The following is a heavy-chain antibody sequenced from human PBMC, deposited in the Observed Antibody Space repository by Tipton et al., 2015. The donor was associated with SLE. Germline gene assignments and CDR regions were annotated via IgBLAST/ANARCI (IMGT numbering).Heavy chain of an antibody. CDR2: INSDGSST. V-gene: IGHV3-74*01. D-gene: IGHD4-23*01. Sequence: SLRLSCAASGFTFSSYWMHWVRQAPGKGLVWVSRINSDGSSTSYADSVKGRFTISRDNAKNSLYLQMNSLRAEDTAVYYCARDQDGGPSPRIWGQGTMVTVSS. CDR3: ARDQDGGPSPRI. CDR1: GFTFSSYW. J-gene: IGHJ3*02.